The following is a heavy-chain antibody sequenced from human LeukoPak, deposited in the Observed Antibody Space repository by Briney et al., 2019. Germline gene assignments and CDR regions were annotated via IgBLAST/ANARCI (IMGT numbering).Heavy chain of an antibody. V-gene: IGHV3-43*02. CDR1: GFTFDDYA. CDR2: ISGDGGTT. CDR3: TKASPKGTGAQPYYYYYMDV. Sequence: PGGSLRLSCAAAGFTFDDYAMHWVRQAPGKGLDWVSLISGDGGTTYYADSMKGRFTVSRDNSKNSLYLQMNSLRAEDTALYYCTKASPKGTGAQPYYYYYMDVWGKGTTVTVSS. J-gene: IGHJ6*03. D-gene: IGHD3/OR15-3a*01.